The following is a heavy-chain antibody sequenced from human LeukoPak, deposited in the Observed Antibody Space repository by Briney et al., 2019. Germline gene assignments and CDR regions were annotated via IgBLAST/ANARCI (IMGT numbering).Heavy chain of an antibody. CDR2: ISYDGSNK. Sequence: PGRSLRLSCAASGFTFSSYAMYWVRQAPGKGLEWVAVISYDGSNKYYADSVKGRFTISRDNSKNTLYLQMNSLRAEDTAVYYCARDPFNYYDSSGYFPIGYWGQGTLVTVSS. V-gene: IGHV3-30-3*01. CDR3: ARDPFNYYDSSGYFPIGY. D-gene: IGHD3-22*01. J-gene: IGHJ4*02. CDR1: GFTFSSYA.